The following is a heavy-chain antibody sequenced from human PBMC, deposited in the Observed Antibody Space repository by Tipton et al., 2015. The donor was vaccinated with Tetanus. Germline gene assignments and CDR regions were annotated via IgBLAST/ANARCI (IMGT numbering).Heavy chain of an antibody. V-gene: IGHV4-4*07. Sequence: TLSLTCTVSGGSISSYYWSWIRQPAGKGLEWIGRIYSSGSTHYNPSLKSRVTMSLDTSKNQFSLKLNSVTAADTAVYYCASSHYDFWSGYLNWFDPWGQGTLVTVSS. CDR3: ASSHYDFWSGYLNWFDP. CDR1: GGSISSYY. D-gene: IGHD3-3*01. J-gene: IGHJ5*02. CDR2: IYSSGST.